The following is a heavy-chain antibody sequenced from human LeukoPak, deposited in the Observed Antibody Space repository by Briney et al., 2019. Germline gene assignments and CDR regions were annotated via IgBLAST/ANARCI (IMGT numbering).Heavy chain of an antibody. D-gene: IGHD5-12*01. J-gene: IGHJ4*02. Sequence: PGGSLRLSCAASGFNFIDYSMNWVRQAPGKGLEWVSYISTTSSTIYYADSVKGRFTISRDNAKSSLYLQINSLTAEDTAVYYCANIGVATGFWGQGTLVTVSS. V-gene: IGHV3-48*04. CDR1: GFNFIDYS. CDR2: ISTTSSTI. CDR3: ANIGVATGF.